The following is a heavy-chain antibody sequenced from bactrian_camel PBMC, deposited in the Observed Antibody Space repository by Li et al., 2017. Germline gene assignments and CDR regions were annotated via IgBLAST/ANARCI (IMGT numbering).Heavy chain of an antibody. D-gene: IGHD2*01. CDR2: IESDGST. J-gene: IGHJ6*01. V-gene: IGHV3S67*01. CDR3: GADSSRCAYVSGGYYRPFSNFGY. Sequence: VQLVESGGGHVQPGGSLRLSCAASGFTFSSYYMSWVRQAPGKEREGVAVIESDGSTTYADSVKGRFTISRDNAKNTLNLQMDGLKPEDTALYYCGADSSRCAYVSGGYYRPFSNFGYEGQGTQVTVS. CDR1: GFTFSSYY.